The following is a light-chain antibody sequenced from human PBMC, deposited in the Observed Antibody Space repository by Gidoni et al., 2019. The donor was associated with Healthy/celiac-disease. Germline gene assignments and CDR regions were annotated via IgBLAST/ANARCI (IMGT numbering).Light chain of an antibody. CDR2: YDS. CDR1: NIGSKS. J-gene: IGLJ1*01. Sequence: SYVLTQPPSGSVADGKTARITCGGNNIGSKSVHWYQQKPGQAPVLVIYYDSDRPSGIPERFSGSNSGNTATLTISRVEAGDEADYYCQVWDSSSDHYVFGTGTKVTVL. V-gene: IGLV3-21*04. CDR3: QVWDSSSDHYV.